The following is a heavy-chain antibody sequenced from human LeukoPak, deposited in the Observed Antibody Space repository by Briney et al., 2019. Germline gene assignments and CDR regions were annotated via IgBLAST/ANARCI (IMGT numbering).Heavy chain of an antibody. CDR1: GGSFSGYY. V-gene: IGHV4-34*01. J-gene: IGHJ6*03. D-gene: IGHD1-7*01. CDR2: INHSGTT. CDR3: ARCHDWNYSYIDV. Sequence: SETLSLTCAVYGGSFSGYYWSWVRQPPGKGLEWIGEINHSGTTDYNPSLKSRVTISLDTSKNQFSLKLISVTAAEKAVYYCARCHDWNYSYIDVWGKGTTVTVSS.